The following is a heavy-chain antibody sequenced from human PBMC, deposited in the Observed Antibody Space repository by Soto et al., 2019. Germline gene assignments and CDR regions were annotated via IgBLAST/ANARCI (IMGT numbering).Heavy chain of an antibody. CDR3: ARPQYDFWSGYSGVGVAFDI. CDR2: IYYSGST. J-gene: IGHJ3*02. D-gene: IGHD3-3*01. V-gene: IGHV4-39*01. CDR1: GGSISSSSYY. Sequence: SETLSLTCSVSGGSISSSSYYWGWIRQPPGKGLEWIGSIYYSGSTYYNPSLKSRVTISVDTSKNQFSLKLSSVTAADTAVYYCARPQYDFWSGYSGVGVAFDIWGKGTMVTVSS.